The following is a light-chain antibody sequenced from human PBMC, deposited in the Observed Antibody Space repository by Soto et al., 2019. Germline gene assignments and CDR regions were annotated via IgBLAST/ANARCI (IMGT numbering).Light chain of an antibody. Sequence: EIVMTQSPVTLSLSPGERATLSCRASQSVSNDLAWYQQKPGHPPRLLIYAASSRATGIPARFSGSGSGTEFTLTISRLQSEDFAVYYCQQYNNLPCTFGGGTKVDIK. CDR3: QQYNNLPCT. J-gene: IGKJ4*02. V-gene: IGKV3D-15*01. CDR2: AAS. CDR1: QSVSND.